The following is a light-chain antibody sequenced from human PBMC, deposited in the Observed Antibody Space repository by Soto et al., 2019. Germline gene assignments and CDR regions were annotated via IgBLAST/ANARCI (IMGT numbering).Light chain of an antibody. Sequence: DSQMTQYPSTLSASIGDRVTITCRAGQSISSWLAWYQQKPGKAPKLLISKASTLQSGVPPRFSGSGSGTASALTISSLQPDDFATYYCQQYESYPMTFGGGTKVEIK. CDR2: KAS. CDR3: QQYESYPMT. CDR1: QSISSW. V-gene: IGKV1-5*03. J-gene: IGKJ4*01.